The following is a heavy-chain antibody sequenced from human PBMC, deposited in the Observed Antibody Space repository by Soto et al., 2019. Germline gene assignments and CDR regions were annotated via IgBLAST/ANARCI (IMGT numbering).Heavy chain of an antibody. CDR1: DGSMNSDSSY. CDR2: INHSGST. CDR3: ARLGGYVSVGYYYLWDS. Sequence: SETLSLTCLVSDGSMNSDSSYWGWIRQPPGKGLEWIGVINHSGSTYHNLSLKGRVTMSVDASRNQFSLKLTSMTAADTAVYYCARLGGYVSVGYYYLWDSWGQGTLVTVSS. J-gene: IGHJ4*02. D-gene: IGHD3-22*01. V-gene: IGHV4-39*01.